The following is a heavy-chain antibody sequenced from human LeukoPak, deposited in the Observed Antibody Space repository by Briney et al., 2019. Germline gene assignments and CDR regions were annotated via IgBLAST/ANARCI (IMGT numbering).Heavy chain of an antibody. CDR3: ARHYADTNGYYYYYDH. J-gene: IGHJ4*02. CDR1: GASISSYY. Sequence: SETLSHTCTVSGASISSYYWSWIRQPPGKGLEWIGFSAHSGSTSYNPSLKSRVTISVDRSMNHFSLMLTSVTAADTAVYYCARHYADTNGYYYYYDHWGQGTLVTVSS. CDR2: SAHSGST. D-gene: IGHD3-22*01. V-gene: IGHV4-59*01.